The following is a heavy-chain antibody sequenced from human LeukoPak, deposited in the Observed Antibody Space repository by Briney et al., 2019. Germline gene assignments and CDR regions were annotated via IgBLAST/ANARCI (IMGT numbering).Heavy chain of an antibody. Sequence: PGGSLRLSCAASGFTFSSYAMSWVRQAPGKGLEWVSAISGSGGSTYCADSVKGRFTISRDNSKNTLYLQMNSLRAEDTAVYYCAKTIAAADHNFDYWGQGTLVTVSS. D-gene: IGHD6-13*01. J-gene: IGHJ4*02. V-gene: IGHV3-23*01. CDR1: GFTFSSYA. CDR2: ISGSGGST. CDR3: AKTIAAADHNFDY.